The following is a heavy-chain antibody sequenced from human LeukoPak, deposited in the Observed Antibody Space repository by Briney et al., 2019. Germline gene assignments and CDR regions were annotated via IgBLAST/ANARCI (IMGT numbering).Heavy chain of an antibody. V-gene: IGHV3-23*01. Sequence: PGGSLRLSCAASGFTFSSYAMSWVRQVPGKGLEWVSAISGSGGSTYYADSVKGRFTISRDNSKNTLYLQMNSLRAEDTAVYYCAKVSEIVVVPAAIIDPWGQGTLVTVSS. CDR2: ISGSGGST. CDR3: AKVSEIVVVPAAIIDP. D-gene: IGHD2-2*02. CDR1: GFTFSSYA. J-gene: IGHJ5*02.